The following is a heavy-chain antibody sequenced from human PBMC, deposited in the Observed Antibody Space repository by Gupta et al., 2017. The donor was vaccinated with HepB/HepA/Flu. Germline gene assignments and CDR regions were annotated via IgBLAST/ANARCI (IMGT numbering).Heavy chain of an antibody. V-gene: IGHV3-73*02. CDR1: GFTFSGSA. CDR3: TRRALYGDLDAFDI. D-gene: IGHD4-17*01. Sequence: EVQLVESGGGLVQPGGSLQLSCAASGFTFSGSAMHWVRQASGKGLEWVGRIRSKANSYATAYAASVKGRFTISRDDSKNTAYLQMNSLKTEDTAVYYCTRRALYGDLDAFDIWGQGTMGTVSS. J-gene: IGHJ3*02. CDR2: IRSKANSYAT.